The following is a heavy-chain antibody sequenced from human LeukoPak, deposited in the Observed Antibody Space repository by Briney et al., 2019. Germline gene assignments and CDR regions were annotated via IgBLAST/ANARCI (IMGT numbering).Heavy chain of an antibody. CDR2: IIPIFGIA. CDR3: AREVYSSGSGFDP. V-gene: IGHV1-69*04. Sequence: ASVKFSCKAAGGTFSSYAISWVRQAPGQGLEWMGRIIPIFGIANYAQKFQGRVTITADKSTSTAYMELSSLRSEDTAVYYCAREVYSSGSGFDPWGQGTLVTVSS. J-gene: IGHJ5*02. D-gene: IGHD6-19*01. CDR1: GGTFSSYA.